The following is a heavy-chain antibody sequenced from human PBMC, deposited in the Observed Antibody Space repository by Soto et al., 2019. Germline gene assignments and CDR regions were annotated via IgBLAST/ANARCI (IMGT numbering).Heavy chain of an antibody. J-gene: IGHJ4*02. V-gene: IGHV1-3*01. CDR3: ARSIVVVTAADY. Sequence: QVQLVQSGAEVKKPGASVKVSCKASGYTFTSYAMHWVRQAPGQRLEWMGWINAGNGNTKYSQKFQGRVTITRDTSASTAYMELSSLRSEDTAVYYCARSIVVVTAADYWGQGTLCTVSS. CDR1: GYTFTSYA. CDR2: INAGNGNT. D-gene: IGHD2-21*02.